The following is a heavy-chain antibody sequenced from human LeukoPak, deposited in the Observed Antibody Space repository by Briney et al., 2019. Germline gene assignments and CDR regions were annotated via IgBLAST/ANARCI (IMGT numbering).Heavy chain of an antibody. CDR1: GLSFSSKNVG. V-gene: IGHV2-5*02. D-gene: IGHD4-17*01. J-gene: IGHJ4*02. CDR2: IYGDDDK. CDR3: GPYRRDYGDIDY. Sequence: SGPTLVKPTQTLTLTCTFSGLSFSSKNVGVGWIRQPPGKALEWLEHIYGDDDKRISPSLKSRLTITKDTSKNQVVHTMTNMDRVDTATYYCGPYRRDYGDIDYWGQGALVTVSS.